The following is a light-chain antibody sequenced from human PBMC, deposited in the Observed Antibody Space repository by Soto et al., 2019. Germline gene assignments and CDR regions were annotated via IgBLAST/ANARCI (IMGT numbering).Light chain of an antibody. CDR2: LGS. V-gene: IGKV2-28*01. CDR3: MQALQTPWT. CDR1: PSLPHSNGYNY. Sequence: DIVMTQSPLSLRVAPGAPASISCRPSPSLPHSNGYNYLDWYMQKQGQSPQLXIYLGSNRASGVPDRFSGSGSGTDFTLKISRVEAEDVGVYYCMQALQTPWTFGQGTKVDIK. J-gene: IGKJ1*01.